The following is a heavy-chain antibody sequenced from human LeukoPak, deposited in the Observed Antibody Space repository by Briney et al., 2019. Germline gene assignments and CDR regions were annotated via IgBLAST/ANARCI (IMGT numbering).Heavy chain of an antibody. J-gene: IGHJ4*02. D-gene: IGHD6-6*01. CDR2: IYTSGST. V-gene: IGHV4-4*09. Sequence: SQTLSHTCTASGGSINSYYWSWIRQPPGKGLEWIGYIYTSGSTNYNPSLKSRVTISVDTSKNQFSLKLSSVTAADTAVYYCARKGYSSSAADYWGQGTLDTVSS. CDR1: GGSINSYY. CDR3: ARKGYSSSAADY.